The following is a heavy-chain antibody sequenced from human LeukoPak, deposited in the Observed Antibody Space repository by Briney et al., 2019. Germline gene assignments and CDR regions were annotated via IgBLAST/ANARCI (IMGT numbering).Heavy chain of an antibody. CDR1: GGSISSYY. Sequence: PSETLSLTCTVSGGSISSYYWGWIRQPPGKGLEYIGYIYNGGAPNYNPSLKSRVTISVDTSKNQFSLKLSSVTAADTAVYYCARGIFHMDVWGKGTTVTISS. D-gene: IGHD2-15*01. CDR2: IYNGGAP. V-gene: IGHV4-59*12. J-gene: IGHJ6*03. CDR3: ARGIFHMDV.